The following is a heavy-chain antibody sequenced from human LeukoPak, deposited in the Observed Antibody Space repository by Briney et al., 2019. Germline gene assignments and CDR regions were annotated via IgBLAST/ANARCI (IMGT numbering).Heavy chain of an antibody. Sequence: PGGSLRLSCAASGFTFSSYAMSWVRQAPGKGLEWVSAISGSGGSTYYADSVKGRFTISRDNSKNTLYLQMNSLRAEDTGVYYCAKDGSRVNYYGSGSPGWYFDYWGQGTLVTVSS. V-gene: IGHV3-23*01. J-gene: IGHJ4*02. CDR2: ISGSGGST. CDR1: GFTFSSYA. CDR3: AKDGSRVNYYGSGSPGWYFDY. D-gene: IGHD3-10*01.